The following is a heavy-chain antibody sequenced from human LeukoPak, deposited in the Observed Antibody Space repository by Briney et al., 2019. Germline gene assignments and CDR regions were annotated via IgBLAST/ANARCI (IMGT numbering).Heavy chain of an antibody. D-gene: IGHD1-1*01. Sequence: GGSLRLSCAASGFTFSSYAVSWVCQAPGKGLEWVSAISGSGGSTYYADSVKGRFTISRDNSKNTLYLQMNSLRAEDTAVYYCARGRIRPLDYWGQGTLVTVSS. CDR2: ISGSGGST. CDR1: GFTFSSYA. V-gene: IGHV3-23*01. CDR3: ARGRIRPLDY. J-gene: IGHJ4*02.